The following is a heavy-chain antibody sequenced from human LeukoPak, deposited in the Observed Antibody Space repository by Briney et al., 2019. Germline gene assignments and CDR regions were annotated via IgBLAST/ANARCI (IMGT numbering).Heavy chain of an antibody. CDR2: INPNSGGT. Sequence: ASVKVSCKASGYTFTGYYMHWVRQAPGQGLEWMGWINPNSGGTNYAQKFQGRVTMTRDTSISTAYMELSRLRSDDTAVYYCAXXERAAGTRGWFDPWGQGTLVTVSS. J-gene: IGHJ5*02. V-gene: IGHV1-2*02. D-gene: IGHD6-13*01. CDR1: GYTFTGYY. CDR3: AXXERAAGTRGWFDP.